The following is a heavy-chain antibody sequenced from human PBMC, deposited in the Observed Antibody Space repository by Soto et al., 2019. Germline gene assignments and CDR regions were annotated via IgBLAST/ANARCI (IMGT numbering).Heavy chain of an antibody. CDR3: ARGPPVTGTTDY. CDR2: ISSNGGST. CDR1: GFTFSSYA. Sequence: PGGSLSLSCAASGFTFSSYAMHWVRQAPGKGLEYVSAISSNGGSTYYANSVKGRFTISRDNSKNTLYIQMGSLRAEDMAVYYCARGPPVTGTTDYWGQGTLVTVSS. V-gene: IGHV3-64*01. D-gene: IGHD1-20*01. J-gene: IGHJ4*02.